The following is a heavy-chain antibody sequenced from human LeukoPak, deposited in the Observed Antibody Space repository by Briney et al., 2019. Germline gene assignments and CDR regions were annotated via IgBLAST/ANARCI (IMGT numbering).Heavy chain of an antibody. J-gene: IGHJ4*02. CDR3: AKDKMRYYYDSSGYDY. CDR2: IRYDGSNK. V-gene: IGHV3-30*02. CDR1: GFTFSSYG. Sequence: GGSLRLSCAASGFTFSSYGMHWVRQAPGKGLEWVAFIRYDGSNKYYADSVKGRFTISRDNSKNTLYLQMNSLRAEDTAVYYCAKDKMRYYYDSSGYDYWGQRTLVTVSS. D-gene: IGHD3-22*01.